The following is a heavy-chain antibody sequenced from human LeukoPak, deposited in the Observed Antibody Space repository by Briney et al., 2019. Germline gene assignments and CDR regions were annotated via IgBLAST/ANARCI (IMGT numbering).Heavy chain of an antibody. Sequence: PSETLSLTCAVSGGSFSGYYWSWIRQPAGKGLEWIGRIYTSGSTNYNPSLKSRVTMSVDTSKNQFSLKLSSVTAADTAVYYCARVGYSYGAYYYYYCMDGWGKGTTVTVSS. J-gene: IGHJ6*03. V-gene: IGHV4-4*07. D-gene: IGHD5-18*01. CDR1: GGSFSGYY. CDR3: ARVGYSYGAYYYYYCMDG. CDR2: IYTSGST.